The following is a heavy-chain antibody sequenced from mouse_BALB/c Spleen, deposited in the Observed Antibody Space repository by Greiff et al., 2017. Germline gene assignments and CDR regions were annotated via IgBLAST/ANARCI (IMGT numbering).Heavy chain of an antibody. CDR3: ARKGYYGAY. J-gene: IGHJ3*01. D-gene: IGHD2-1*01. V-gene: IGHV14-1*02. Sequence: VQLKQSGAELVRPGALVKLSCKASGFNIKDYYMHWVKQRPEQGLEWIGWIDPENGNTIYDPKFQGKASITADTSSNTAYLQLSSLTSEDTAVYYCARKGYYGAYWGQGTLVTVSA. CDR2: IDPENGNT. CDR1: GFNIKDYY.